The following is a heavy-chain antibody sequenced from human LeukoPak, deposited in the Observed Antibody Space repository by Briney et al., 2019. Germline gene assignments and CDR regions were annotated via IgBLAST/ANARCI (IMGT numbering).Heavy chain of an antibody. J-gene: IGHJ5*02. D-gene: IGHD2-2*01. Sequence: GGSLRLSCAASGFIFSDYAMSWVRQAPGKGLEWVSAISGGDVGTFYADSVRGRFTISRDNSNNTLYLQMNSLGAEDTAVYYCAKERSGVVAAASNSWGRGTLVTVSS. V-gene: IGHV3-23*01. CDR1: GFIFSDYA. CDR2: ISGGDVGT. CDR3: AKERSGVVAAASNS.